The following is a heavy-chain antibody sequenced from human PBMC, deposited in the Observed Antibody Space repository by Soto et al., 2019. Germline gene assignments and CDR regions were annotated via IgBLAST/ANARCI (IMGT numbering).Heavy chain of an antibody. CDR3: AKLPSGYDSSGYYLDY. J-gene: IGHJ4*02. CDR1: GFTFSSYA. CDR2: ISGSGGST. Sequence: EVQLLESGGGLVQPGGSLRLSCAASGFTFSSYAMSWVRQAPGKGLEWVSAISGSGGSTYYADSVKGRFTISRDNSKNTLYLQMNSLRAEDTAVYYCAKLPSGYDSSGYYLDYWGQGTLVTVSS. V-gene: IGHV3-23*01. D-gene: IGHD3-22*01.